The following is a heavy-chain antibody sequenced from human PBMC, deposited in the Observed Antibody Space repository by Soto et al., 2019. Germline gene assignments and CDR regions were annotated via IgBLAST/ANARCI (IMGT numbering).Heavy chain of an antibody. CDR3: ARDWDPDIVVVVAAHLFDY. J-gene: IGHJ4*02. Sequence: GASVKVSCKASGYTFTSYGISWVRQAPGQGPEWMGWISAYNGNTNYAQKLQGRVTMTTDTSTSTAYMELRSLRSDDTAVYYCARDWDPDIVVVVAAHLFDYWGQGTLVTVSS. D-gene: IGHD2-15*01. CDR1: GYTFTSYG. V-gene: IGHV1-18*01. CDR2: ISAYNGNT.